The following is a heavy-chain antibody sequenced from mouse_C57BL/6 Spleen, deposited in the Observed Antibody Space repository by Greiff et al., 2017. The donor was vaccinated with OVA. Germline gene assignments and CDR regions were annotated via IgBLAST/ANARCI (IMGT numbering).Heavy chain of an antibody. CDR3: ASGDYDGSPPGFAY. V-gene: IGHV5-6*01. Sequence: EVHLVESGGDLVKPGGSLKLSCAASGFTFSSYGMSWVRQTPDKRLEWVATISSGGSYTYYPDSVKGRFTISRDNAKNTLYLQMSSLKSEDTAMYYCASGDYDGSPPGFAYWGQGTLVTVSA. J-gene: IGHJ3*01. CDR1: GFTFSSYG. D-gene: IGHD2-4*01. CDR2: ISSGGSYT.